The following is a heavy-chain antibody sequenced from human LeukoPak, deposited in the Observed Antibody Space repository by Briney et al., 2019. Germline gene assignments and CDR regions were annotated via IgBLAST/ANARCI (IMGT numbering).Heavy chain of an antibody. Sequence: ASVKVSCKASGYTFTGYYMHWVRQAPGQGLEWMGWISAYNGNTNYAQKLQGRVTMTTDTSTSTAYMELRSLRSDDTAVYYCARDDYYGSGSYDYWGQGTLVTVSS. V-gene: IGHV1-18*04. D-gene: IGHD3-10*01. CDR2: ISAYNGNT. CDR3: ARDDYYGSGSYDY. CDR1: GYTFTGYY. J-gene: IGHJ4*02.